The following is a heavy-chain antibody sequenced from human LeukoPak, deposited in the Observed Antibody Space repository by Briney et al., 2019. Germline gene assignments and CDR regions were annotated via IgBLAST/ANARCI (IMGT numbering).Heavy chain of an antibody. D-gene: IGHD6-13*01. CDR3: ARVSAAGMEFHYGMDV. CDR1: GGPIRSYY. Sequence: SETLSLTCTVSGGPIRSYYWSWMRQPPGKGLEWIGNIHYSESTNFNLSLKSRVAIAVDTSKNQFSLSMRSVTAADTAVYYCARVSAAGMEFHYGMDVWGQGTTVTVSS. CDR2: IHYSEST. J-gene: IGHJ6*02. V-gene: IGHV4-59*01.